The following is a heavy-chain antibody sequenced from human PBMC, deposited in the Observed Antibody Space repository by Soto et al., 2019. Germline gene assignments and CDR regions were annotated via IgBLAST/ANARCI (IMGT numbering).Heavy chain of an antibody. V-gene: IGHV3-30*18. CDR2: IIYDGKNQ. J-gene: IGHJ4*02. CDR1: GFTFNSYG. CDR3: AKSKDITMVVDD. Sequence: QVQLVESGGGVVQPGRSLRLSCAASGFTFNSYGMHWVRQAPGKGLEWVAVIIYDGKNQYYADSVKGRFTISRDNSKNTLYLQMNSLRPEDTAVYYCAKSKDITMVVDDWGQGTLVTVSS. D-gene: IGHD2-15*01.